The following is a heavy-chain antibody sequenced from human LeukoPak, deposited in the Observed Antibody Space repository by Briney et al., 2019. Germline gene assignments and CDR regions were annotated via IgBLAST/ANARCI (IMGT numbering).Heavy chain of an antibody. V-gene: IGHV3-48*01. J-gene: IGHJ4*02. Sequence: GGSLRLSCAASAFTFSDYSMNWVRQAPGKGLEWVSYISGRSSTIYYADSVKGRFTISRDNAKNLMYLQMNSLRAEDTAVYYCARDRIKSASYYFDYWGQGTLVTVSS. D-gene: IGHD1-26*01. CDR3: ARDRIKSASYYFDY. CDR1: AFTFSDYS. CDR2: ISGRSSTI.